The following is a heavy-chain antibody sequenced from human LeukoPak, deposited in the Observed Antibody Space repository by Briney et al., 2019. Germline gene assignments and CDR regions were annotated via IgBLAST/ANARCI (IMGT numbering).Heavy chain of an antibody. CDR3: VKTGRTTRSPTYYFDY. CDR1: GFTFSSYA. Sequence: GGSLRLSCSASGFTFSSYAMHWVRQAPGKGLEYVSAISSNGGSTYYADSVKDRFTISRDNSKNTLYLQMSSLRAEDTAVYYCVKTGRTTRSPTYYFDYWGQGTLVTVSS. V-gene: IGHV3-64D*06. CDR2: ISSNGGST. D-gene: IGHD1-1*01. J-gene: IGHJ4*02.